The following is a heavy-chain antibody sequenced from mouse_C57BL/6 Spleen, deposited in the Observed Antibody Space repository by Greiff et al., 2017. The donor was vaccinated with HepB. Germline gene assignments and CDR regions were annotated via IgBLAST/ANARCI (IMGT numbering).Heavy chain of an antibody. CDR3: ARRGYSNLDY. V-gene: IGHV1-82*01. J-gene: IGHJ2*01. CDR2: IYPGDGDT. CDR1: GYAFSSSW. Sequence: VQLKQSGPELVKPGASVKISCKASGYAFSSSWMNWVKQRPGKGLEWIGRIYPGDGDTNYNGKFKGKATLTADKSSSTAYMQLSSLTSEDSAVYFCARRGYSNLDYWGQGTTLTVSS. D-gene: IGHD2-5*01.